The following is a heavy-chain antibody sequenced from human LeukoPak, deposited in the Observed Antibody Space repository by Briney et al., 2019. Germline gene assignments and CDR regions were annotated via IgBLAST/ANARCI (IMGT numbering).Heavy chain of an antibody. Sequence: SETLSLTCSVSDDSFSTHYRTWIRHPPGKGLEWIGYISSIGSTNYNPSLKSRVTITVDTSKKQFSLKMTSVTAAVTAVYYCARDPTTVTKGFDVWGQGTMVTVSS. CDR3: ARDPTTVTKGFDV. CDR2: ISSIGST. V-gene: IGHV4-59*11. D-gene: IGHD4-17*01. CDR1: DDSFSTHY. J-gene: IGHJ3*01.